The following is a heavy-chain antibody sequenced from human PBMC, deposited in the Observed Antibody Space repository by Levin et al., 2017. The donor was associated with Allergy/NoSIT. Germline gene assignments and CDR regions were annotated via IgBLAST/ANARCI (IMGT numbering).Heavy chain of an antibody. Sequence: GESLKISCAASGFTFNSYWMHWVRQAPGKGLVWVSRINSDGSSAHYADSVKGRFTISRDNAKNTLYLQMNSLRAEDTAVYYCARGEYSSSSGYYYYYMDVWGKGTTVTVSS. CDR1: GFTFNSYW. V-gene: IGHV3-74*01. J-gene: IGHJ6*03. CDR2: INSDGSSA. CDR3: ARGEYSSSSGYYYYYMDV. D-gene: IGHD6-6*01.